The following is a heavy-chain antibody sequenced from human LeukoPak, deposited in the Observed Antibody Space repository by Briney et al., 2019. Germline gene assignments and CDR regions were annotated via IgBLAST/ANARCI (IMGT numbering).Heavy chain of an antibody. J-gene: IGHJ4*02. Sequence: SGPMLVNPTQTLTLTCTFSGFSLHTRGVGVGWIRQPPGRALEWLALIYWDDDRRYSPSLKSRLTITKDTSKNQVVLTMTNMDPVDTATYFCAHRKNYYDSSVSDNWGQGTLVTVSS. V-gene: IGHV2-5*02. CDR2: IYWDDDR. CDR1: GFSLHTRGVG. CDR3: AHRKNYYDSSVSDN. D-gene: IGHD3-22*01.